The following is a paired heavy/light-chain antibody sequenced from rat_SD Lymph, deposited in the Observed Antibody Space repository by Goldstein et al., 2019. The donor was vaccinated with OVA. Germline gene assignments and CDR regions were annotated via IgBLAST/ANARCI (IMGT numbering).Light chain of an antibody. V-gene: IGKV12S38*01. CDR2: AAN. CDR3: LQGSKWLT. J-gene: IGKJ5*01. Sequence: DIQMTQSPAFLSASLGETVSIECLASEDIYSYLAWYQQKPGKSPQLLIYAANRLQDGVPSRFSGSGSGTQYLLKISGMQPEDEGDYFCLQGSKWLTLGSGTKLEIK. CDR1: EDIYSY.
Heavy chain of an antibody. CDR3: AKTLSYYFDY. Sequence: EVQLVESGGGVVQPGGSLKLSCLASGFSFSNYGMNWIRRAPGKGLEWVASISSSSTYIYYGDTVKGRFTISRDNGKNTLYLQMTSLKSEDTALYYCAKTLSYYFDYWGQGVMVSVSS. J-gene: IGHJ2*01. CDR2: ISSSSTYI. V-gene: IGHV5-34*01. D-gene: IGHD3-1*01. CDR1: GFSFSNYG.